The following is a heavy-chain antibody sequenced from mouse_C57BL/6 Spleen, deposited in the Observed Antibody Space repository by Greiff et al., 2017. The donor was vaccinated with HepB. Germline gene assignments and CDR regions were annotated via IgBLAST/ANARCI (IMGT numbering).Heavy chain of an antibody. Sequence: VQLQQSGAELVKPGASVKMSCKASGYTFTSYWITWVKQRPGQGLEWIGDIYPGSGSTNYNEKFKSKATLTVDTSSSTAYMQLSSLTSEDSVVYYCARSVGNYFDYWGQGTTLTVSS. J-gene: IGHJ2*01. CDR3: ARSVGNYFDY. V-gene: IGHV1-55*01. CDR2: IYPGSGST. CDR1: GYTFTSYW.